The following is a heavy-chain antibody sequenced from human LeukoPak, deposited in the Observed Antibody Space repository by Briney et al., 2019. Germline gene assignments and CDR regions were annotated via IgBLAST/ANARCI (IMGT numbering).Heavy chain of an antibody. CDR1: GYSFTSYG. CDR2: IDPSDSYT. J-gene: IGHJ5*02. Sequence: GESLRISCKGSGYSFTSYGISWVRQMPGKGLEWMGRIDPSDSYTNYSPSFQGHVTISADKSICTAYLQWSSLKASDTAMYYCARQSSGWALGRWFDPWGQGTLVTVSS. CDR3: ARQSSGWALGRWFDP. V-gene: IGHV5-10-1*01. D-gene: IGHD6-19*01.